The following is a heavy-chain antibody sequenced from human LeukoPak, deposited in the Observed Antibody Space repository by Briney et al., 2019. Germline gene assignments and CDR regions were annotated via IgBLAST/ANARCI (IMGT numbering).Heavy chain of an antibody. D-gene: IGHD3-16*02. J-gene: IGHJ6*04. V-gene: IGHV1-24*01. Sequence: EASVKVSCKVSGYTLTELSMHWVRQAPGKGLEWMGGFDPEVGETIYAQKFQGRVTMTEDTSTDTAYMELSSLRSEDTAVYYCATATGGLRLGELSLYSYYYYGMDVWGKGTTVTVSS. CDR2: FDPEVGET. CDR3: ATATGGLRLGELSLYSYYYYGMDV. CDR1: GYTLTELS.